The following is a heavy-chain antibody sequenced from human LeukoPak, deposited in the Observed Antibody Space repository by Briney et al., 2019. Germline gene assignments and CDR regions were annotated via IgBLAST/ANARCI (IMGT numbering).Heavy chain of an antibody. CDR2: ISYDGSNK. J-gene: IGHJ1*01. V-gene: IGHV3-30*18. D-gene: IGHD6-13*01. CDR3: AKVCSSSWSGAEYFQH. Sequence: GRSLRLSCAASGFTFSSYGMHWVRQAPGKGLEWVAVISYDGSNKYYADSVKGRFTISRDNSKNTLYLQMNSLRAEDTAVYYCAKVCSSSWSGAEYFQHWGQGTLVTVSS. CDR1: GFTFSSYG.